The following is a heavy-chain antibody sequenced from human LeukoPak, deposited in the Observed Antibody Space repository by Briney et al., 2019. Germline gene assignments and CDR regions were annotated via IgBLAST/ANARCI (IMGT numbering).Heavy chain of an antibody. CDR2: IIPIFGTA. D-gene: IGHD3-22*01. Sequence: SVKVSCKASGYTFTSYAISWVRQAPGQGLECMGGIIPIFGTANYAQKFQGRVTITADKSTSTAYMELSSLRSEDTAVYYCARDLGDGYYYDSSGHAFFYWGQGTLVTVSS. CDR1: GYTFTSYA. J-gene: IGHJ4*02. CDR3: ARDLGDGYYYDSSGHAFFY. V-gene: IGHV1-69*06.